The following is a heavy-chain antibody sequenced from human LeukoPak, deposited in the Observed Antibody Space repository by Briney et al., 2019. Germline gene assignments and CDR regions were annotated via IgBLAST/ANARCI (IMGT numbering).Heavy chain of an antibody. J-gene: IGHJ4*02. D-gene: IGHD6-13*01. CDR2: IYYSGST. CDR1: GGSISSYY. V-gene: IGHV4-59*01. Sequence: PSETLSLTCTVSGGSISSYYWSWIRQPPGKGPEWIGYIYYSGSTNYNPSLKSRVTISVDTSKNQFPLKLSSVTAADTAVYYCARNGVEQQLVYFDYWGQGTLVTVSS. CDR3: ARNGVEQQLVYFDY.